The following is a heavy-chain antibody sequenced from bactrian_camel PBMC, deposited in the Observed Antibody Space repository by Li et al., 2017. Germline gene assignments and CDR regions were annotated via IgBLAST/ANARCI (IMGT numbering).Heavy chain of an antibody. CDR3: AASCTQYVSF. J-gene: IGHJ4*01. V-gene: IGHV3S67*01. CDR1: GFTFSSLF. Sequence: GSLRLSCAASGFTFSSLFMNWVRQAPGGERDMVLTISARGIIKYDNSAKGRFTISRNMPKNSEHTLYLQMANLRSDDTAMYYCAASCTQYVSFWGAGTQVTVS. D-gene: IGHD6*01. CDR2: ISARGII.